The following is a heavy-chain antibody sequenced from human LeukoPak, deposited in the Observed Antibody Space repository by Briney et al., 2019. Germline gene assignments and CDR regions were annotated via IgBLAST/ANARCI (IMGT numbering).Heavy chain of an antibody. D-gene: IGHD3-10*01. Sequence: SGTLSLTCTVSGGSINSGDNYWSWIRQPPGKGLEWIGFIYYRGTTYYNPSLKSRVSISIDTSRNQFSLKLNSVTAADTAVYYCARIEGNSGYGWSHFDYWGQGRLVTVSS. J-gene: IGHJ4*02. V-gene: IGHV4-30-4*01. CDR1: GGSINSGDNY. CDR2: IYYRGTT. CDR3: ARIEGNSGYGWSHFDY.